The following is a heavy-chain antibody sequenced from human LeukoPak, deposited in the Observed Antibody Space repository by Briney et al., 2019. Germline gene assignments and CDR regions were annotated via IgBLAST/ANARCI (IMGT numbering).Heavy chain of an antibody. CDR2: NYPGDSDT. CDR3: ARQGQWLPRTDNNWFDP. Sequence: GESLKISCKGSGYSFTTYWIGWVRQMPGKGLEWMRINYPGDSDTRYSPSFQGQVTISADKSINTAYLQWSSLKASDTAMYYCARQGQWLPRTDNNWFDPRGQGTLVTVSS. CDR1: GYSFTTYW. J-gene: IGHJ5*02. D-gene: IGHD6-19*01. V-gene: IGHV5-51*01.